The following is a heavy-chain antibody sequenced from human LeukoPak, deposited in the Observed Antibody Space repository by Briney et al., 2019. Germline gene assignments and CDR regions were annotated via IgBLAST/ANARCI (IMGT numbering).Heavy chain of an antibody. CDR3: ARPSGSYFKDYFDY. CDR1: GYSFTSYW. D-gene: IGHD3-10*01. Sequence: GESLKISCKGSGYSFTSYWIAWVRQLPGKGLEWMGIIYPGDSDTRYSPSFQGQVTISADKSISTAYLQWSSLKASYTAMYYCARPSGSYFKDYFDYWGQGTLVTVSS. CDR2: IYPGDSDT. J-gene: IGHJ4*02. V-gene: IGHV5-51*01.